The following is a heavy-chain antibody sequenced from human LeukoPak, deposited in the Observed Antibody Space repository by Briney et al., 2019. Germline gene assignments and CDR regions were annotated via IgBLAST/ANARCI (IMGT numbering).Heavy chain of an antibody. J-gene: IGHJ4*02. CDR3: ARSTYYYDSSGYTIWDYDY. CDR2: IYYSGST. V-gene: IGHV4-59*11. D-gene: IGHD3-22*01. Sequence: SETLSLTCTVAGGSISSHYWSWIRQPPGKGLEWIGYIYYSGSTNYNPSLKSRVTISVDTSKNQFSLKLSSVTAADTAVYYCARSTYYYDSSGYTIWDYDYWGQGTLVTVSS. CDR1: GGSISSHY.